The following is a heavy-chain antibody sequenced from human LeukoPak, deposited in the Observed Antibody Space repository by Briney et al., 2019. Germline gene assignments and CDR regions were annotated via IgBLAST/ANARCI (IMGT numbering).Heavy chain of an antibody. D-gene: IGHD1-26*01. CDR3: ASGRDYFDY. V-gene: IGHV5-10-1*01. CDR1: GYSFTSYW. Sequence: PGESLQISCKGSGYSFTSYWITWVRQMPGKGLEWMGRIDPRDSYTNYSPSFQGHVTISADKSISTAYLQWSSLKASDTAMYYCASGRDYFDYWGQGTLVTVSS. J-gene: IGHJ4*02. CDR2: IDPRDSYT.